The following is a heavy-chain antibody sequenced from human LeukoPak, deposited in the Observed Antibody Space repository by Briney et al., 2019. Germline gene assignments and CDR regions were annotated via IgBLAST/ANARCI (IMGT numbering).Heavy chain of an antibody. CDR1: GGSISSGDYY. J-gene: IGHJ5*02. Sequence: SQTLSLTCTVSGGSISSGDYYWSWIRQPPGKGLEWIGYIYYSGSTYDNPSLKSRVTISVDTSKNQFSLKLSSVTAADTAVYYCAREIYSSSWYWFDPWGQGTLVTVSS. V-gene: IGHV4-30-4*08. D-gene: IGHD6-13*01. CDR3: AREIYSSSWYWFDP. CDR2: IYYSGST.